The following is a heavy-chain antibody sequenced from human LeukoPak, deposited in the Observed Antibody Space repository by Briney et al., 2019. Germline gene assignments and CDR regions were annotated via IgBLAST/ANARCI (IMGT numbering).Heavy chain of an antibody. V-gene: IGHV3-23*01. D-gene: IGHD4-17*01. CDR2: ISGSGGST. CDR3: AKDSAGDYDLNFDY. CDR1: GFTFSSYA. Sequence: GGSLRLSCAASGFTFSSYAMSWVRQAPGKGLEWVSAISGSGGSTYYADSVKGRFTISRDNSRNTLYLQMNSLRAEDTAVYYCAKDSAGDYDLNFDYWGQGTLVTVSS. J-gene: IGHJ4*02.